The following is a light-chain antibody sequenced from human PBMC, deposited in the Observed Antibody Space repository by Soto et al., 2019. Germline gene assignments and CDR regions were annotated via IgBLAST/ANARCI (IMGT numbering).Light chain of an antibody. CDR1: ESVSSY. Sequence: EILLTQSPATLSLSPGERATLSCRASESVSSYLAWYQQKPGQAPRLLIYDASNRATGIPARFSGSGSGTVFSLTICSHEPEDFGVYYCRQRSNWPGWTFDQGTKAEIK. V-gene: IGKV3-11*01. J-gene: IGKJ1*01. CDR3: RQRSNWPGWT. CDR2: DAS.